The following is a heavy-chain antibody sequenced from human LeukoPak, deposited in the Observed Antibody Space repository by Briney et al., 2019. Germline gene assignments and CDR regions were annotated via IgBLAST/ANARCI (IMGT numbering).Heavy chain of an antibody. Sequence: GGSLRLSCAASGFTFSSYSMNWVRQAPGKGLEWVSYISSSSSTIYYADSVKGRFTISRDNAKNSLYLQMNSLRAEDTAVYYCARDPNHYDYVWGSYRYGYFQHWGQGTLVTVSS. CDR2: ISSSSSTI. CDR3: ARDPNHYDYVWGSYRYGYFQH. V-gene: IGHV3-48*04. D-gene: IGHD3-16*02. J-gene: IGHJ1*01. CDR1: GFTFSSYS.